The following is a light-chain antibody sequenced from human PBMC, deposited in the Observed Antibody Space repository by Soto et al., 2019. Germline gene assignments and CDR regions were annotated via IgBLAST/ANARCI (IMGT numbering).Light chain of an antibody. CDR1: QTISLY. J-gene: IGKJ1*01. CDR3: QQYNSYS. CDR2: TTS. Sequence: DVQMTQSPSSLSASLGDRVTITCRASQTISLYLNWYQQKPGKAPKLLIATTSYLQNGVPSRFSGSRSGTDFSLTISSLQPEDFATYYCQQYNSYSFGQGTKVDIK. V-gene: IGKV1-39*01.